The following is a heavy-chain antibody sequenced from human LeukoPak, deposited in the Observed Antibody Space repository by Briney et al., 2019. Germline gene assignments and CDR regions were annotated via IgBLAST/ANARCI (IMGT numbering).Heavy chain of an antibody. CDR3: TTVFTMVRGAIGY. Sequence: GGSLRLSCAASGFTFSNAWMSWARQAPGKGLEWVGRIKSKTDGGTTDYAAPVKGRFTISRDDSKNTLYLQMNSLKTEDTAVYYCTTVFTMVRGAIGYWGQGTLVTVSS. CDR2: IKSKTDGGTT. CDR1: GFTFSNAW. V-gene: IGHV3-15*01. J-gene: IGHJ4*02. D-gene: IGHD3-10*01.